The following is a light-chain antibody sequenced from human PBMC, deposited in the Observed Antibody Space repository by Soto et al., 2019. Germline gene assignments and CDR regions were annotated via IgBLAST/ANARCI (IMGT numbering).Light chain of an antibody. CDR2: SVS. CDR3: HQYGRPPQT. V-gene: IGKV3-20*01. CDR1: QSVTSNS. Sequence: EIVLTQSPGTLSLSPGERATLSCRASQSVTSNSLAWYQQKPGQAPRLLIYSVSSRATGIPDRFSGSGSGTDFTLTVSRLEPEDFAVYYCHQYGRPPQTFGQGTRVEV. J-gene: IGKJ1*01.